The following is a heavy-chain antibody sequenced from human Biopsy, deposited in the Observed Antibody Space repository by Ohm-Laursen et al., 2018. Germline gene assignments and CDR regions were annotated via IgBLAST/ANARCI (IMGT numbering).Heavy chain of an antibody. D-gene: IGHD6-19*01. J-gene: IGHJ4*02. CDR1: GGSFSGYY. V-gene: IGHV4-34*01. CDR3: ARGRLRAVARFDY. Sequence: SDTLSLTWAVYGGSFSGYYWSWIRQPPGKGLEWIGEINHSGSTNYNPSLKSRVTISVDTSKNQFSLKLCSVTAADTAVYYCARGRLRAVARFDYWGQGTLVTVSS. CDR2: INHSGST.